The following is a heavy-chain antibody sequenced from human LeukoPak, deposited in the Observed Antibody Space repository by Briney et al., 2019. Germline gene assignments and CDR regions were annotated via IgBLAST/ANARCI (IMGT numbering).Heavy chain of an antibody. D-gene: IGHD3-3*01. J-gene: IGHJ4*02. CDR2: ISYDGSNK. CDR3: AKDGLRYDFWSGYWIDY. CDR1: GFTFSSYG. V-gene: IGHV3-30*18. Sequence: PGGSLRLSCAASGFTFSSYGMHWARQAPGKGLEWVAFISYDGSNKYYADSVKGRFTISRDNSKNTLYLQMNSLRAEDTAVYYCAKDGLRYDFWSGYWIDYWGQGTLVTVSS.